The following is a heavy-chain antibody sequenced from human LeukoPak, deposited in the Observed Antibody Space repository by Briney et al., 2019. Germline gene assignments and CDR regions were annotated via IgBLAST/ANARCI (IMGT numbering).Heavy chain of an antibody. CDR1: GFTFSNYA. CDR3: AKDQLAYCTNGVCYTKESPFDV. Sequence: GGSKRLSCTASGFTFSNYAMNCVRQAPGKGLEWVSSITDSVVSTYYADSVKGRFTISRDNSKSTLYLQLNSLSAEDTAVYYCAKDQLAYCTNGVCYTKESPFDVWGQGTMVTVSS. CDR2: ITDSVVST. D-gene: IGHD2-8*01. V-gene: IGHV3-23*01. J-gene: IGHJ3*01.